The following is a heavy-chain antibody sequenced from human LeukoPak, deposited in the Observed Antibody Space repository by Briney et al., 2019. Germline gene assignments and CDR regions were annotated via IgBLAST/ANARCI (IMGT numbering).Heavy chain of an antibody. D-gene: IGHD6-19*01. CDR1: GGSTSSYY. V-gene: IGHV4-59*01. CDR3: ARAGHSSGYYYYMYV. Sequence: SETLSPSCTVSGGSTSSYYWSWIRQPPRKGQGWSGFFYYSAGTKYNPSFQSRVTISVDTSKHQFSLKLRSVTAADTAVYYCARAGHSSGYYYYMYVWGKGNTVTVSS. J-gene: IGHJ6*03. CDR2: FYYSAGT.